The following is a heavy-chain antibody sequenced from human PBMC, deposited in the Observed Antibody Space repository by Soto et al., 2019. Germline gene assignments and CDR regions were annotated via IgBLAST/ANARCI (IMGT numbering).Heavy chain of an antibody. J-gene: IGHJ4*02. D-gene: IGHD6-13*01. Sequence: EVQLVESGGGLVQPGGSLRLSCAASGFTFSSYNMNWVRQAPGKGLEWVSSISSSSSTIYYADSVKGRFTISRDNAKNSLYLQMNSLRAEDTAVYYCARDYSSSWYTDYWGQGTLVTVSS. CDR2: ISSSSSTI. CDR3: ARDYSSSWYTDY. CDR1: GFTFSSYN. V-gene: IGHV3-48*01.